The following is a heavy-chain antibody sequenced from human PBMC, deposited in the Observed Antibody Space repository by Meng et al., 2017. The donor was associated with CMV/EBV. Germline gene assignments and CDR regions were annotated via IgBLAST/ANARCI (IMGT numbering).Heavy chain of an antibody. V-gene: IGHV4-59*01. CDR3: ARSAGTRYYYYGMDV. CDR1: GGSISSYY. D-gene: IGHD1-26*01. CDR2: IYYSGST. J-gene: IGHJ6*02. Sequence: SETLSLTCTVSGGSISSYYWSWIRQPPGKGLEWIGYIYYSGSTNYNPSLKSRVTISVDTSKNQFSLKLSSVTAADTAVYYCARSAGTRYYYYGMDVWGHGTTVTVSS.